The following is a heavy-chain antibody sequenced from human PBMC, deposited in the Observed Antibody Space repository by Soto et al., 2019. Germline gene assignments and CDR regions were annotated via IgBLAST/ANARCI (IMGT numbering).Heavy chain of an antibody. CDR3: GRDKAVGATDY. CDR1: GFTVSSNY. J-gene: IGHJ4*02. Sequence: EVQLVESGGGLVQPGGSLRLSFAASGFTVSSNYMSWVRQAPGKGLEWVAVIYSGGSTYYADSVKGRFIISRDNSENTLFLQMNSLRAEDTAVYYCGRDKAVGATDYWGQGTLVTVS. CDR2: IYSGGST. V-gene: IGHV3-66*01. D-gene: IGHD1-26*01.